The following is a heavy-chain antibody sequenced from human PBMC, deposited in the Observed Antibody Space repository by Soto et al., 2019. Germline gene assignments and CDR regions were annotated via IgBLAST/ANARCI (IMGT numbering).Heavy chain of an antibody. CDR2: IYYSGST. V-gene: IGHV4-59*08. CDR1: GGSISSYY. Sequence: SETLSLTCTVSGGSISSYYWSWIRQPPGKGLEWIGYIYYSGSTNYNPSLKSRVTISVDTTKNQFSLKLSSVTAADTAVYYCARHRKYDFWRATLRHTEDWFDSWGQGTLVTVSS. J-gene: IGHJ5*01. D-gene: IGHD3-3*01. CDR3: ARHRKYDFWRATLRHTEDWFDS.